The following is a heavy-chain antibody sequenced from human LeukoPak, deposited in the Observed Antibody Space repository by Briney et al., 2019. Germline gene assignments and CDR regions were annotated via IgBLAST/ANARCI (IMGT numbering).Heavy chain of an antibody. CDR3: AKGGPTMVRGVINY. CDR1: GFTFSSYS. V-gene: IGHV3-21*04. J-gene: IGHJ4*02. Sequence: KAGGSLRLSCAASGFTFSSYSMNWVRQAPGKGLEWVSSISSSSSYIYYADSVKGRFTISRDNAKNSLYLQMNSLRAEDTAVYYCAKGGPTMVRGVINYWGQGTLVTVSS. CDR2: ISSSSSYI. D-gene: IGHD3-10*01.